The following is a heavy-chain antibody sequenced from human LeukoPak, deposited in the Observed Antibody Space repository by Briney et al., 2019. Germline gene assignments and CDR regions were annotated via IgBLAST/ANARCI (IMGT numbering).Heavy chain of an antibody. D-gene: IGHD3-22*01. V-gene: IGHV1-18*01. CDR1: GYTFTSYG. CDR2: ISAYNGNT. Sequence: ASVKVSCKASGYTFTSYGISWVRQAPGQGLEWMGLISAYNGNTNYAQKLQGRVTMTTDTSTSTAYMELRSLRSDDTAVYYCARSYPPYYYDSSGYSGGYFDYWGQGTLVTVSS. CDR3: ARSYPPYYYDSSGYSGGYFDY. J-gene: IGHJ4*03.